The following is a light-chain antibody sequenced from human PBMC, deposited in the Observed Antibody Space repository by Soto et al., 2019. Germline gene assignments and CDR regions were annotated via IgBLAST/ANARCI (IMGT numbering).Light chain of an antibody. J-gene: IGLJ2*01. Sequence: QSALTQPASVSGSPGQSITISCTGTSSDIGAYNYVSWYQQHPGKAPKVMIYDVSNRPSGVSNRFSGSKSGNTASLTISGLQPEDEDDYYCSSYTTSTTPVFGGGTQLTVL. CDR3: SSYTTSTTPV. CDR1: SSDIGAYNY. CDR2: DVS. V-gene: IGLV2-14*03.